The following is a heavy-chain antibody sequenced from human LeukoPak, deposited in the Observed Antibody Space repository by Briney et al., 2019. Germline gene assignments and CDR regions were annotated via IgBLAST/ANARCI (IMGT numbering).Heavy chain of an antibody. D-gene: IGHD4-17*01. CDR1: GFTFTSSA. J-gene: IGHJ4*02. Sequence: SVKVSCKTSGFTFTSSAMQWVRQARGQRLEWIGWIVVGSGNTNYAQKFQERVTITRDMSTSTAYMELSSLRSEDTAVYYCAAGRYGDYGRDYWGQGTLVTVSS. V-gene: IGHV1-58*02. CDR2: IVVGSGNT. CDR3: AAGRYGDYGRDY.